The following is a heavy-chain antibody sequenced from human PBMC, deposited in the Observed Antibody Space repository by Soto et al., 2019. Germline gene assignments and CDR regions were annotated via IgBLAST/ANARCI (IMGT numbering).Heavy chain of an antibody. V-gene: IGHV3-33*01. CDR3: ARSVGECIRPNP. CDR2: VWYDGSDK. J-gene: IGHJ5*02. CDR1: GFTFSSDG. Sequence: QVQLVESGGGVVQPGRSLRLSCAASGFTFSSDGMHWVRQAPGKGLEWVAVVWYDGSDKDYADSVKGRFTISRDNSKSTLYLQMNSLRVEDTAVYHCARSVGECIRPNP. D-gene: IGHD3-10*01.